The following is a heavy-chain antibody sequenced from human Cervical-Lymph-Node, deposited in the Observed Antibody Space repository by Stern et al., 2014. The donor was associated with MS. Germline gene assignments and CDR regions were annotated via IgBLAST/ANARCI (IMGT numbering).Heavy chain of an antibody. J-gene: IGHJ4*02. V-gene: IGHV3-30*18. D-gene: IGHD6-19*01. CDR3: AKGSSGWSDY. CDR2: ISYDGSNK. CDR1: GFPFGSYG. Sequence: VQLVESGGGVVQPGRSLRLSCAASGFPFGSYGMHWVRRAPGKGLEWVAVISYDGSNKYYADSVKGRFTISRDNSKNTLYLQMNSLRAEDTAVYYCAKGSSGWSDYWGQGTLVTVSS.